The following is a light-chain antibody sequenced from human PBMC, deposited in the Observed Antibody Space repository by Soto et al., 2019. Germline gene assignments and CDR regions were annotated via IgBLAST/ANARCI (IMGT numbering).Light chain of an antibody. CDR1: QGIRND. CDR3: QQYNSYSRT. V-gene: IGKV1-13*02. Sequence: AIQMTQPPSSLSASVGDRVTITCWASQGIRNDLGWYQQKPGKAPKLLIYDASSLESGVPSRFSGSGSGTEFTLTISSLQPDDFATYYCQQYNSYSRTFGQGTKVDIK. J-gene: IGKJ1*01. CDR2: DAS.